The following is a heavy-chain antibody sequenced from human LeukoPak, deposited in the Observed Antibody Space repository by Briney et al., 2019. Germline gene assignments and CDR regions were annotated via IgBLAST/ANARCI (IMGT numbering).Heavy chain of an antibody. Sequence: SETLSLTCTVSGGSISSGGYYWSWIRQHPRKGLEWIGYIYYSGSTYYNPSLKSRVTISVDTSKNQFSLKLSSVTAADTAVYYCAREHSSSRFDYWGQGTLVTVSS. CDR2: IYYSGST. J-gene: IGHJ4*02. CDR3: AREHSSSRFDY. D-gene: IGHD6-6*01. V-gene: IGHV4-31*03. CDR1: GGSISSGGYY.